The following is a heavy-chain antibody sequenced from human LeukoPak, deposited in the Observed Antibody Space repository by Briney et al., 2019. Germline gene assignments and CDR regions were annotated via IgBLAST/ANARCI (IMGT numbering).Heavy chain of an antibody. CDR1: GYTFTGYY. Sequence: ASVKVSCKASGYTFTGYYMHWVRQAPGQGLEWMGWINPNSGGTNYAQKFQGWVTMTRDTSISTAYMELSRLRSDDTAVYYCARAGSYCGGDCYYYFDYWGQGTLVTVSS. V-gene: IGHV1-2*04. J-gene: IGHJ4*02. CDR2: INPNSGGT. CDR3: ARAGSYCGGDCYYYFDY. D-gene: IGHD2-21*01.